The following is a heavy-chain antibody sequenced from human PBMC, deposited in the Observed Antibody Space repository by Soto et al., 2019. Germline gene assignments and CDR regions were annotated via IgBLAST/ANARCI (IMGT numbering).Heavy chain of an antibody. Sequence: SETLSLTCTVSGGSIRSSTYYWGWIRQPPGKGLEWIVSRYDDGSTYYNPSLKSRLTISLDTSENQFSLKLTSVTAADTAIYYCARARQYYDCELDPWGQGTLVTVSS. V-gene: IGHV4-39*07. CDR2: RYDDGST. CDR1: GGSIRSSTYY. J-gene: IGHJ5*02. D-gene: IGHD3-22*01. CDR3: ARARQYYDCELDP.